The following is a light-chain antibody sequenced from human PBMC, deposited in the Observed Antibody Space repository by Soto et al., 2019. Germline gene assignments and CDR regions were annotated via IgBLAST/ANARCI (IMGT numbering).Light chain of an antibody. J-gene: IGLJ3*02. CDR2: GNS. V-gene: IGLV1-40*01. CDR3: QSYDSSLRGWV. CDR1: SSNIGAGYD. Sequence: QSVLTQPPSVSGAPGQRVTISCTGRSSNIGAGYDVHWYQQLPGTAPKLLIYGNSNRPSGVPDRFSGSKSGTSASLAITGLQAEDEADYYCQSYDSSLRGWVFGGGTKRTVL.